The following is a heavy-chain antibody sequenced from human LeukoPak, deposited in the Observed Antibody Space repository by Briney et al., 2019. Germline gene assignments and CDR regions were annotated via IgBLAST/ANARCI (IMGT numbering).Heavy chain of an antibody. CDR3: QKTAYEILTGYPNGMDV. J-gene: IGHJ6*04. V-gene: IGHV5-10-1*01. CDR1: GYSFTSYW. D-gene: IGHD3-9*01. Sequence: GESLKISCKGSGYSFTSYWISWVRQIPGKGLEWMGRIDPSDSYTNYSPSFQGHVTISADKSISTAYLQWSSLKASDTVFFFKQKTAYEILTGYPNGMDVWGKGTTVTVSS. CDR2: IDPSDSYT.